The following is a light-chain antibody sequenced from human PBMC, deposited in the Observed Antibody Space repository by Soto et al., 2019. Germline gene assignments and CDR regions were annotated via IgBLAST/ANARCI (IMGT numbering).Light chain of an antibody. CDR1: QSVNRN. J-gene: IGKJ1*01. CDR2: AAS. V-gene: IGKV3-15*01. Sequence: EIVMTQSPATLSVSPGERATLSCRASQSVNRNLAWYQQKPGQAPRLIISAASTRATGIPARFSGSGSETEFTLTISIRHSEDFAVYYCQQSNNWWTFGQGTKVEMK. CDR3: QQSNNWWT.